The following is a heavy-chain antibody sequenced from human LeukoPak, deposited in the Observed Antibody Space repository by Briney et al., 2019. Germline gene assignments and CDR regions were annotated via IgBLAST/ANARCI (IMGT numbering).Heavy chain of an antibody. Sequence: AGGSLRLSCAASGFTFSSYWMHWVRQAPGKGLVWVSRIKSDGTSTSYADSVKGRFTMSRDNAKNTLYLQMNSLRDEDTAVYYCAKGGTYSFDYWGQGTLLTVSS. D-gene: IGHD1-26*01. CDR1: GFTFSSYW. V-gene: IGHV3-74*01. CDR2: IKSDGTST. J-gene: IGHJ4*02. CDR3: AKGGTYSFDY.